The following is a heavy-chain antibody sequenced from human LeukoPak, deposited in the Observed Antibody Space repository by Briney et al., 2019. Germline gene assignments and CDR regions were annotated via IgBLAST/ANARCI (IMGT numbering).Heavy chain of an antibody. CDR2: IRSKANSYAT. CDR1: GFTFSGSA. CDR3: TRQVVPAAITGAYYYYMDV. V-gene: IGHV3-73*01. Sequence: GGSLRLSCAASGFTFSGSAMHWVRQASGKGLEWVGRIRSKANSYATAYAASVKGRFTISRDDSKNTAYLQMNSLKTEDTAVYYCTRQVVPAAITGAYYYYMDVRGKGTTVTVSS. D-gene: IGHD2-2*02. J-gene: IGHJ6*03.